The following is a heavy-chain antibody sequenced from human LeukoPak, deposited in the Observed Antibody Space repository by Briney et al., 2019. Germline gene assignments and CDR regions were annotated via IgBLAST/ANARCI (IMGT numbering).Heavy chain of an antibody. CDR3: ARLGEDTYGYQTDFDY. V-gene: IGHV3-30-3*01. Sequence: GGSLRLSCAASGFTLSSYAMHWVRQAPGKGLEWVALISYDGTKKYYADPVKGRFTVSRDNSKNTLFLQLNSLRAEDTAVYYCARLGEDTYGYQTDFDYWGQGTLVTVSS. CDR1: GFTLSSYA. J-gene: IGHJ4*02. CDR2: ISYDGTKK. D-gene: IGHD5-18*01.